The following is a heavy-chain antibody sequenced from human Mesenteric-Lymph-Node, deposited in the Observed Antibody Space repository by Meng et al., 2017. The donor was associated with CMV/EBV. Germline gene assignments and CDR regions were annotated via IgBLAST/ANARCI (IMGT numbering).Heavy chain of an antibody. D-gene: IGHD3-22*01. CDR1: GFTFSSYS. CDR3: AKDRYYYDSSGYYF. J-gene: IGHJ4*02. Sequence: GESLKISCAASGFTFSSYSMNWVRQAPGKGLEWVSLIYSGGSSTYYADSVKGRFTISRDNSKNTLYLQMNSLRAEDTAVYYCAKDRYYYDSSGYYFGGQGTLVTVSS. CDR2: IYSGGSST. V-gene: IGHV3-23*03.